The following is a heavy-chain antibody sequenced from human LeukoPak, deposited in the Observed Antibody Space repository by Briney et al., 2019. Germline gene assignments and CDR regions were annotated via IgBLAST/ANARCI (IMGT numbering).Heavy chain of an antibody. CDR3: ARDPTVRGYKHFDY. V-gene: IGHV1-2*06. CDR2: ISPSSGGT. CDR1: GYTLTDYD. J-gene: IGHJ4*02. Sequence: ASVKVSFKASGYTLTDYDINWVRQAPGEGLEWMGRISPSSGGTNYAQRFQGRVTMTRDTSINTAYLELSSLRSDDTAVYYCARDPTVRGYKHFDYWGQGTLVTVSS. D-gene: IGHD5-24*01.